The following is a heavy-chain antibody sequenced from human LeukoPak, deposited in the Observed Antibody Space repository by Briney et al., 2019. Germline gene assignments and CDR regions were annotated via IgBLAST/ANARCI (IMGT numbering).Heavy chain of an antibody. D-gene: IGHD3-22*01. V-gene: IGHV1-69*13. Sequence: GASVKVSCKASGGTFSSYAISWVRQAPGQGLEWMGGIIPIFGTANYAQKFQGRVTITADESTSTAYMELSRPRSDDTAVYYCARLSITMIVVVMSAFDIWGQGTMVTVSS. J-gene: IGHJ3*02. CDR2: IIPIFGTA. CDR1: GGTFSSYA. CDR3: ARLSITMIVVVMSAFDI.